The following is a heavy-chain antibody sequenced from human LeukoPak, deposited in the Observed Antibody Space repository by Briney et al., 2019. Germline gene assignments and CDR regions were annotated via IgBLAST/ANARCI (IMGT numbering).Heavy chain of an antibody. V-gene: IGHV3-23*01. CDR3: AKTRPLDSSWSHGDY. J-gene: IGHJ4*02. CDR2: ISGSGDST. D-gene: IGHD6-6*01. CDR1: GFTFSSYA. Sequence: GGSLRLSCAASGFTFSSYAMSWVRQAPGKGLEWVSAISGSGDSTYYGDSVKGRFTISRDNSKNTLYLQMNSLRAEDTAVYYCAKTRPLDSSWSHGDYWGQGTLVTASS.